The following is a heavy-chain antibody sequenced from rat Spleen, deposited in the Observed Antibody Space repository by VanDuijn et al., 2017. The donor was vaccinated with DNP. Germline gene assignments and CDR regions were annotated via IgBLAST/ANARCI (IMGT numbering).Heavy chain of an antibody. CDR1: GYSITSNY. Sequence: EVQLQESGSGLVKPSQSLSLTCSVTGYSITSNYWGWIRKFPGNKMEYIGHISYSGSTNYNPSLRSRISITRDTSKNQFFLQLNSVTTEDTATYYCARYEIGTTLFDYWGQGVMVTVSS. V-gene: IGHV3-1*01. CDR3: ARYEIGTTLFDY. D-gene: IGHD1-5*01. J-gene: IGHJ2*01. CDR2: ISYSGST.